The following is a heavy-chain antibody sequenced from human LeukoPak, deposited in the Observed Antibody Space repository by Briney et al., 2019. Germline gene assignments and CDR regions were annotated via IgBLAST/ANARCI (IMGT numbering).Heavy chain of an antibody. CDR1: GFTFSSYG. V-gene: IGHV3-23*01. D-gene: IGHD4-23*01. J-gene: IGHJ4*02. CDR3: AKDRYGGNSGYLDY. CDR2: ISGSGGST. Sequence: GGSLRLSCAASGFTFSSYGMSWVRQAPGKGLEWVSAISGSGGSTYYADSVKGRFTISRDNSKNTLYLQMNSLRAEDTAVYYCAKDRYGGNSGYLDYWRQGTLVTVSS.